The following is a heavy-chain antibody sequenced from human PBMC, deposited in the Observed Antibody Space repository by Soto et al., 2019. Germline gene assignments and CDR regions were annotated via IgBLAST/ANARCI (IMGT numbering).Heavy chain of an antibody. Sequence: EVDLLESGGGLVHPGRSLRLSCAVSGFTLRNYAMSGVRQAPGKGLEWVSSISNTGGRTHYAGSVEGRFTISRDNSQNTLFLQMDSLRTEDTAVYFCARLTDLPYRIAAAPFDYWGQGTLVTVSS. V-gene: IGHV3-23*01. CDR1: GFTLRNYA. CDR3: ARLTDLPYRIAAAPFDY. CDR2: ISNTGGRT. D-gene: IGHD6-13*01. J-gene: IGHJ4*02.